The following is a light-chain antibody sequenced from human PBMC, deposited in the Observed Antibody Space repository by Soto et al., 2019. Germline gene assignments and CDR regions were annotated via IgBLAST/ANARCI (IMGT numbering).Light chain of an antibody. J-gene: IGLJ1*01. CDR1: SSDVSGYVY. CDR2: EVS. CDR3: SSYTINTLSV. V-gene: IGLV2-14*01. Sequence: QSVRTHPASVSGYPGHSITISCTGTSSDVSGYVYVSWYQQHPGKAPKLLIYEVSKRPSGVSDRFSGSNSGNTASLTIAGLKAEDEADYYCSSYTINTLSVIGSGTKVTV.